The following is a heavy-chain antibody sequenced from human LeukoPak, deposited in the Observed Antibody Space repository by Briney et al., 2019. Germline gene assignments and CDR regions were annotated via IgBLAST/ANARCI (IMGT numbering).Heavy chain of an antibody. V-gene: IGHV1-18*01. Sequence: ASVKVSCKASGYTFTSYGISWVRQAPGQGLEWMGWISAYNGNTNYAQKLQGRVTMTTDTSTSTAYMELRSLRSDDTAVYYCARESPFDRAYYYDSSGPTDYYYYSMDVWGQGTTVTVSS. CDR2: ISAYNGNT. J-gene: IGHJ6*02. D-gene: IGHD3-22*01. CDR3: ARESPFDRAYYYDSSGPTDYYYYSMDV. CDR1: GYTFTSYG.